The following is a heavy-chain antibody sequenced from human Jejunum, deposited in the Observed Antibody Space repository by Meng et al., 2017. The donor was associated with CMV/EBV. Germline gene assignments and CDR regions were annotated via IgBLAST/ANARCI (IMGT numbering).Heavy chain of an antibody. CDR3: ARGAYYSDSPDYQNPDAFDI. V-gene: IGHV3-74*01. Sequence: YGMHWLRQSPGKGLVWVSRSNYDGTVANYADSVKGRLTISRDNGRNTLYLQMDSLRAEDTAVYYCARGAYYSDSPDYQNPDAFDIWGPGTMVTVSS. CDR1: YG. J-gene: IGHJ3*02. CDR2: SNYDGTVA. D-gene: IGHD3-22*01.